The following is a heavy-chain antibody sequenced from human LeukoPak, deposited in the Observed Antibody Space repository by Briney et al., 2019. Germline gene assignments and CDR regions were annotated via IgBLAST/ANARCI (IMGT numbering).Heavy chain of an antibody. D-gene: IGHD2-15*01. V-gene: IGHV3-30*02. CDR3: AKDKYCSGGSCYSGAFDI. CDR1: GFTFSSYG. CDR2: IRYDGSNK. J-gene: IGHJ3*02. Sequence: GGSLRLSCAASGFTFSSYGMHWVRQAPGKGLEWVAFIRYDGSNKYYADSVKGRFTISRDNSKNTLYLQMNSLGAEDTAVYYCAKDKYCSGGSCYSGAFDIWGQGTMVTVSS.